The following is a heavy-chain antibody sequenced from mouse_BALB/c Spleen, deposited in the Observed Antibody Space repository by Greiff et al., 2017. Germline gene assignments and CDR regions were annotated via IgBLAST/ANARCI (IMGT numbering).Heavy chain of an antibody. CDR2: ISSGSSTI. CDR1: GFTFSSFG. Sequence: EVMLVESGGGLVQPGGSRKLSCAASGFTFSSFGMHWVRQAPEKGLEWVAYISSGSSTIYYADTVKGRFTISRDNPKNTLFLQMTSLRSEDTAMYYCARGGSSHYFDYWGQGTTLTVSS. V-gene: IGHV5-17*02. CDR3: ARGGSSHYFDY. D-gene: IGHD1-1*01. J-gene: IGHJ2*01.